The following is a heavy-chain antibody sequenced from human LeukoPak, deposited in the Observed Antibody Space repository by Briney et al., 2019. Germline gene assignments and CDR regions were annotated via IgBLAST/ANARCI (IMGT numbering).Heavy chain of an antibody. D-gene: IGHD3-16*02. CDR1: GFTFSNYA. V-gene: IGHV3-23*01. J-gene: IGHJ4*02. CDR2: ISSSGGST. Sequence: GGSLRLSCAASGFTFSNYAMSWVRQAPGKGLEWVSTISSSGGSTYYADSVKGRFTISRDNSKNTLYLQMNGLRAEDTAVYYCARGVDAWGSYRQYYFDYWGQGTLVTVSS. CDR3: ARGVDAWGSYRQYYFDY.